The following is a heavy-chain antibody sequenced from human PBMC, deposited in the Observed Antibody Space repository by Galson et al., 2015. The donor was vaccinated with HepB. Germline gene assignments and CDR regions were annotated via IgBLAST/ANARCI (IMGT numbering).Heavy chain of an antibody. Sequence: SVKVSCKASGYTFTSYYMHWVRQAPGQGLEWMGIINPSGGSTSYAQKFQGRVTMTRDTSTSTVYMELSSLRSEDTAVYYCARDRSGYYDSSGYDYWGQGTLVTVSS. CDR3: ARDRSGYYDSSGYDY. V-gene: IGHV1-46*01. D-gene: IGHD3-22*01. J-gene: IGHJ4*02. CDR1: GYTFTSYY. CDR2: INPSGGST.